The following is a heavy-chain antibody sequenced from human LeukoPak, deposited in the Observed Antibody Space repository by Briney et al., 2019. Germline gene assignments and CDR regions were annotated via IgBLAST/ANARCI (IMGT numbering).Heavy chain of an antibody. CDR1: GFTFSSSS. D-gene: IGHD6-6*01. CDR2: ISSSSSTI. J-gene: IGHJ4*02. V-gene: IGHV3-48*04. CDR3: CSSSSEGY. Sequence: GGSLRLSCAASGFTFSSSSMNWVRQAPGKGLEWVSYISSSSSTIYYADSVKGRFTISRDNAKNSLYLQMNSLRAEDTAVYYCCSSSSEGYWGQGTLVTVSS.